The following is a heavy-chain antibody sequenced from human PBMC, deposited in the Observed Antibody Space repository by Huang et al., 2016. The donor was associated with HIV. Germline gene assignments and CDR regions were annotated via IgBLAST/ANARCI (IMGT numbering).Heavy chain of an antibody. CDR1: SFTFSTYA. V-gene: IGHV3-23*01. D-gene: IGHD2-21*02. CDR2: ISGSGDKT. Sequence: DVQLLESGGDFVQPGGSLRLSCAASSFTFSTYAMSWVRQARGKGLEWVSGISGSGDKTYYADSVKGRFTISRDNSKNTLFLQMNSLRAEDTAVYYCAKVPTVVTFHWGQGTLVTVSS. CDR3: AKVPTVVTFH. J-gene: IGHJ4*02.